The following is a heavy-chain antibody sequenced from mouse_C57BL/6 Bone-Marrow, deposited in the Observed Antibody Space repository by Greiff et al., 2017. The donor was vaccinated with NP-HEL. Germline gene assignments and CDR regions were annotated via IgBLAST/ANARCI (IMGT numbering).Heavy chain of an antibody. CDR2: INPNNCGT. CDR1: GYTFTDYY. CDR3: ARGYYSYFDY. J-gene: IGHJ2*01. V-gene: IGHV1-26*01. D-gene: IGHD2-3*01. Sequence: EVQLQQSGPELVKPGASVKISCKASGYTFTDYYMNWVKQSHGKSLEWIGDINPNNCGTSYNQKFKGKATLTVDKSSSTAYMELRSLTSEDSAVYYCARGYYSYFDYWGQGTTLTVSS.